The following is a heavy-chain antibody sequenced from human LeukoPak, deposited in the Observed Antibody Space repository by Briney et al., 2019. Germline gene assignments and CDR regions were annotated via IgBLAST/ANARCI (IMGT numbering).Heavy chain of an antibody. D-gene: IGHD3-10*01. Sequence: GESLKISCKGSGYSFTSYWIGWVRQMPGKGLEWMGIIYPGESDTRYSPSFQGQVTISADKSISTAYLQWSSLKASDTAMYYCARVKERTRMTYYYGSGSRNNWFDPWGQGTLVTVSS. V-gene: IGHV5-51*01. J-gene: IGHJ5*02. CDR2: IYPGESDT. CDR1: GYSFTSYW. CDR3: ARVKERTRMTYYYGSGSRNNWFDP.